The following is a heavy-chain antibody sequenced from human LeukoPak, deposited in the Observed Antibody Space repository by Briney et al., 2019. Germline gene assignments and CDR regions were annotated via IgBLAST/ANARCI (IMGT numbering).Heavy chain of an antibody. Sequence: SVKVSCKASGGTFSSYAISWVRQAPGQGLEWMGGIIPIFGTANYAQKFQGRVTITTDESTSTAYMELSSLRSEDTAVYYCAYGVVVPAARNYFDYWGQGTLVTVSS. CDR3: AYGVVVPAARNYFDY. V-gene: IGHV1-69*05. J-gene: IGHJ4*02. CDR2: IIPIFGTA. D-gene: IGHD2-2*01. CDR1: GGTFSSYA.